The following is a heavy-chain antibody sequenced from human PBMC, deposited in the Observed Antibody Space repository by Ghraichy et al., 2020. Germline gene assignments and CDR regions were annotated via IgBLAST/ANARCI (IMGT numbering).Heavy chain of an antibody. Sequence: GGSLRLSCAASGFTFDEYVMHWVRQAPGKGLEWVSLMSGDGGRTYTADSVKGRFTISRDNSKNSLYLQMNSLRTEDTALYYCARGVYGHRSGWYDSRVTVWGQGATVTVSS. J-gene: IGHJ6*02. D-gene: IGHD6-13*01. CDR2: MSGDGGRT. V-gene: IGHV3-43*02. CDR3: ARGVYGHRSGWYDSRVTV. CDR1: GFTFDEYV.